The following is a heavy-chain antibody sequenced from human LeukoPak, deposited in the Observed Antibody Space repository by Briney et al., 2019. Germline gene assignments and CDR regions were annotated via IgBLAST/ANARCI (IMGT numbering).Heavy chain of an antibody. CDR2: ISSNGGST. J-gene: IGHJ4*02. CDR3: ARVLYYNDSSGYYYDY. Sequence: GGSLRLSCAASGFTFSSYAMHWVRQAPGKGLEYVSAISSNGGSTYYANSVKGRFTISRDNSKNTLYLQMGSLRAEDMAVYYCARVLYYNDSSGYYYDYWGQGTLVTVSS. V-gene: IGHV3-64*01. D-gene: IGHD3-22*01. CDR1: GFTFSSYA.